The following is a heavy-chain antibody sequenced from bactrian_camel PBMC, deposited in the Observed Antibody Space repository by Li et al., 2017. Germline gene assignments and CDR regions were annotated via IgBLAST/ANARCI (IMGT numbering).Heavy chain of an antibody. CDR3: ARGSGADAMAF. CDR2: INSGGSST. J-gene: IGHJ4*01. V-gene: IGHV3S40*01. D-gene: IGHD2*01. Sequence: VQLVESGGGLVQPGGSLRLSCAASGFKISDRDMSWVRQAPGKGLEWVSTINSGGSSTFYADRVKGRFTISHNAPMTIYLQMNDLKPEDTAMYYCARGSGADAMAFWGQGTQVTVS. CDR1: GFKISDRD.